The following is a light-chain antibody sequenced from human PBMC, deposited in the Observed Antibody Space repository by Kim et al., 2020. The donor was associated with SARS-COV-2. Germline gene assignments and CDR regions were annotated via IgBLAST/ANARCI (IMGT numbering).Light chain of an antibody. Sequence: QSALTQPASVSGSPGQSITISCTGSSSDIGGYNYVSWFQQHPGKAPKLMIYDVTKWPSGISNRFSGSKSGNTASLTISGLQAEDEADYYCSSYSGSDTWVFGGGTQLTVL. V-gene: IGLV2-14*03. CDR2: DVT. CDR1: SSDIGGYNY. CDR3: SSYSGSDTWV. J-gene: IGLJ3*02.